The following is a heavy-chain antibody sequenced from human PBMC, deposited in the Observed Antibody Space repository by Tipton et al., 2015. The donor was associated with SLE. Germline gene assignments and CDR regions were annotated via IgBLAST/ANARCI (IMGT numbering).Heavy chain of an antibody. J-gene: IGHJ4*02. Sequence: TLSLTCSVSGYSISSGYYWGWIRQPPGKGLEWIGSIYQSGSTYYNPSLKSRVTISIDTPKNQFSLKLSSVTAADTAVYYCARDKIAAARSSTDYWGQGTLVTVSS. CDR1: GYSISSGYY. CDR3: ARDKIAAARSSTDY. V-gene: IGHV4-38-2*02. D-gene: IGHD6-13*01. CDR2: IYQSGST.